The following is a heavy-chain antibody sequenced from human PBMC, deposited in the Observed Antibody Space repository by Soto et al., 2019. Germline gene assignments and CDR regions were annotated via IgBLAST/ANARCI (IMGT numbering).Heavy chain of an antibody. CDR2: ISSSRSYK. J-gene: IGHJ5*02. CDR1: GFTFSSYS. CDR3: ARDLRNYDILTGYHLENSFDP. V-gene: IGHV3-21*01. D-gene: IGHD3-9*01. Sequence: GGTLRLSCAASGFTFSSYSMNWVRQAPGKGLEWVSSISSSRSYKYYADSVKGRFTISRDNAKNSLYLQMNSLRAEDTAVYYCARDLRNYDILTGYHLENSFDPWGQGTLGTLSS.